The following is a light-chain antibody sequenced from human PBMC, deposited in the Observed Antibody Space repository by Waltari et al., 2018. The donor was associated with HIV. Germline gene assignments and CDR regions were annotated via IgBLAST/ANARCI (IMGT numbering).Light chain of an antibody. CDR3: CSYAGSSTYVV. CDR2: EVS. V-gene: IGLV2-23*02. CDR1: SSDVGSYNV. Sequence: QSALTQPASVSGSPGQSITISCTGTSSDVGSYNVVSWYQQNPGKAPKLMIYEVSKRPSGVSNRFSGSKSGNTASLTISGLQAEDEADYHCCSYAGSSTYVVFGGGTKLTVL. J-gene: IGLJ2*01.